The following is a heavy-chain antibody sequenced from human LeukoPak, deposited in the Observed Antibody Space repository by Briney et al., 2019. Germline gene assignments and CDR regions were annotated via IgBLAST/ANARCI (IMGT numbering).Heavy chain of an antibody. CDR2: ISPYNGDT. V-gene: IGHV1-18*04. D-gene: IGHD1-1*01. J-gene: IGHJ4*02. CDR3: TRATGGLLDY. CDR1: GYIFTNYD. Sequence: ASVKVSCKTSGYIFTNYDINWVRQAPGQGLEWMGWISPYNGDTKYAQKFQDRVTMSTDTSTSTTYMELRSLRSDDTAVYYCTRATGGLLDYWGQGTLVTVSS.